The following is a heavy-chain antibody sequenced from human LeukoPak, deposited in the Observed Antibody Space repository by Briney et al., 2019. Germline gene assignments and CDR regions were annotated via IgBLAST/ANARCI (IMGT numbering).Heavy chain of an antibody. CDR3: AKDAKDSSGYYPGGY. CDR2: ISYDGSNK. D-gene: IGHD3-22*01. J-gene: IGHJ4*02. CDR1: GFTFSRYA. V-gene: IGHV3-30*04. Sequence: GGSLRLSCAASGFTFSRYAMYWVRQAPGKGLERVAVISYDGSNKYYADSVKGRFTISRDNSKNTLYLQMNSLRAEDTAVYYCAKDAKDSSGYYPGGYWGQGTLVTVSS.